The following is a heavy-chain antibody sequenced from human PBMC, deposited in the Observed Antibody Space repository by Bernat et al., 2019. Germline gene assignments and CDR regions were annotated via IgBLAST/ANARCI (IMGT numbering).Heavy chain of an antibody. D-gene: IGHD4-17*01. CDR2: IYHSGST. CDR3: ARGSTDYFDY. CDR1: GYSISSGYY. V-gene: IGHV4-38-2*01. Sequence: QLQLQESGPGLVKPSETLSLTCAVSGYSISSGYYWGWIRQPPGKGLEWIGSIYHSGSTYYNPSLKSRVTISVDTSKNQFSLKLSSVTAADTAVYYCARGSTDYFDYWGQGTLVTVSS. J-gene: IGHJ4*02.